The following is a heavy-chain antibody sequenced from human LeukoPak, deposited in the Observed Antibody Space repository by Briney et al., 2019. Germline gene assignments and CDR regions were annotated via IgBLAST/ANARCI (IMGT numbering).Heavy chain of an antibody. CDR3: AKEQRIRHCSEGVCMEGYYFDY. CDR2: LSRVGGTT. V-gene: IGHV3-23*01. D-gene: IGHD2-8*01. CDR1: GFNFNMFA. J-gene: IGHJ4*02. Sequence: GGSLRLSCTGSGFNFNMFAMSWVRQAPGQGLEWVSGLSRVGGTTNYADSVKGRFTISRDKSKNMVFLQMNSLRPEDTAVYYCAKEQRIRHCSEGVCMEGYYFDYWGQGSLVTVSS.